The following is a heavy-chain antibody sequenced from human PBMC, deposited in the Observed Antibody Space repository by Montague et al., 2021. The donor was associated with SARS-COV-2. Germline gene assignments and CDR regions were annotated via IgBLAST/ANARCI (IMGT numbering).Heavy chain of an antibody. CDR2: TYYRSKWHN. V-gene: IGHV6-1*01. CDR1: GDSVSSNRAA. J-gene: IGHJ4*02. CDR3: ARGWVATIPHMDN. Sequence: CAISGDSVSSNRAAWNWIRQSPSRGLEWLGRTYYRSKWHNDYAVSVKSRITINPDTSKNQFSLQLKSVTPGDTAVYYCARGWVATIPHMDNWGQGSLVIVSS. D-gene: IGHD5-12*01.